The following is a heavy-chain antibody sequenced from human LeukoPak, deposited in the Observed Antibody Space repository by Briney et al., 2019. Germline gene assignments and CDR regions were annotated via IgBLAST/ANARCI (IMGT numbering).Heavy chain of an antibody. CDR3: ARQSVVVVADTEAWFDY. CDR1: GGSISSSSYY. J-gene: IGHJ4*02. Sequence: SETLSLTCTVSGGSISSSSYYWGWIRQPPGKGLEWIGSIYYSGSTYYNPSLKSRVTISVDTSKNQFSLKLSSVTAADTAVYYCARQSVVVVADTEAWFDYWGQGTLVTVSS. CDR2: IYYSGST. V-gene: IGHV4-39*01. D-gene: IGHD2-15*01.